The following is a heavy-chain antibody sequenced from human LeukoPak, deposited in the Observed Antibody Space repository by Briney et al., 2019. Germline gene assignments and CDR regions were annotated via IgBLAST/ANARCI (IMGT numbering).Heavy chain of an antibody. CDR1: GFTFSSYS. CDR3: ARGRLAFYYYYMDV. Sequence: GSLRLSCAASGFTFSSYSMNWVRQAPGKGLEWVSSISSSSSYIYYADSVKGRFTISRDNAKNSLYLQMNSLRAEDTAAYYCARGRLAFYYYYMDVWGKGTTVTVSS. CDR2: ISSSSSYI. V-gene: IGHV3-21*01. J-gene: IGHJ6*03.